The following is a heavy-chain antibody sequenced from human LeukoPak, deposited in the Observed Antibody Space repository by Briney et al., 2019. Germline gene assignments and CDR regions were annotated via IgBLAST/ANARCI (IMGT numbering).Heavy chain of an antibody. D-gene: IGHD3-22*01. Sequence: GGSLRLSCAASGFAASGFTSSTFGMHWVRQAPGKGLEWVAFIRYDGSNKYYADSVKGRFTISRDNSKNTLNLQMNSLRAEDTAVYYCAKDPTHYRVWDYYETIGLSYWGRGTLVTVSS. CDR2: IRYDGSNK. J-gene: IGHJ4*02. CDR1: GFTSSTFG. CDR3: AKDPTHYRVWDYYETIGLSY. V-gene: IGHV3-30*02.